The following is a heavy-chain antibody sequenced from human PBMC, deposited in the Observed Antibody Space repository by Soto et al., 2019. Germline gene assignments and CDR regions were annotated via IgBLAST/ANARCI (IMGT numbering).Heavy chain of an antibody. CDR2: INTDGTNT. CDR1: GFTFSRYW. Sequence: EVQLVESGGGLVQPGGSLRLSCAVSGFTFSRYWMHWFRQDPGNGLVWVSSINTDGTNTQYADSVRGRFTVSRDNAKNTVYLQMISLRSEVTAVYYCAKDPLWGQSDYWGQGTLVVVSS. J-gene: IGHJ4*02. D-gene: IGHD3-16*01. V-gene: IGHV3-74*03. CDR3: AKDPLWGQSDY.